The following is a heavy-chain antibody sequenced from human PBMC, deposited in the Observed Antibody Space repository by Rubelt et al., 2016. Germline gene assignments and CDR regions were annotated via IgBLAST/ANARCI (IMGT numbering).Heavy chain of an antibody. J-gene: IGHJ4*02. CDR1: GGSISSHY. D-gene: IGHD5-18*01. Sequence: QVQLQGSGPGLVKPSETLSLTCTVSGGSISSHYWSWIRQPPGKGLEWIGYIYYSGSTNYNPSLKSRVTISVDTSKNQFSLRLNALTAADTAVYYCARRSDTAMVNWGQGTLVTVSS. CDR2: IYYSGST. V-gene: IGHV4-59*08. CDR3: ARRSDTAMVN.